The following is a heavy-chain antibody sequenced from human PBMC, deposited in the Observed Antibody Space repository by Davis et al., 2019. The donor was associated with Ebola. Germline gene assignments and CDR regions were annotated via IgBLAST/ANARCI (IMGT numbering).Heavy chain of an antibody. CDR3: AKSDRMDV. V-gene: IGHV3-66*01. Sequence: PGGSLRLSCAASGFIVSSKYMSWVRQAPGKGLEWVSAIYSVYSTYYADSVMGRFTISRDNSKNTLYLQMNSLKGEDSAVYYCAKSDRMDVWGQGTTVTVSS. CDR1: GFIVSSKY. J-gene: IGHJ6*02. CDR2: IYSVYST.